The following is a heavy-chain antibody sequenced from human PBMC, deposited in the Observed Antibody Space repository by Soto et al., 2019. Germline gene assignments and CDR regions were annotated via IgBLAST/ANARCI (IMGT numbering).Heavy chain of an antibody. CDR2: ISAYNGNT. Sequence: ASVKVSCKASRYTFTSYDINWVRQAPGQGLEWMGWISAYNGNTNYAQKLQGRVTMTTDTSTRTAYMELRSLRSDDTAVYYCARAPRSSRGASWGQGTLVTVSS. V-gene: IGHV1-18*01. J-gene: IGHJ5*02. D-gene: IGHD6-13*01. CDR3: ARAPRSSRGAS. CDR1: RYTFTSYD.